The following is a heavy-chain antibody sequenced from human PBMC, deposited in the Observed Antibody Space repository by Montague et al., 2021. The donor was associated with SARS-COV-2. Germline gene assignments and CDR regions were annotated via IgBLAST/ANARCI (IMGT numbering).Heavy chain of an antibody. CDR3: ARAYCGGDCYFYWYFDL. CDR2: TYYKSKWYN. J-gene: IGHJ2*01. Sequence: CAISGDSVADNRGSSDENTHAPSRGGECVCSTYYKSKWYNDYAVSVKSRVIINPDTSNNRISLQLNSVTPEDTAVYYCARAYCGGDCYFYWYFDLWGRGTLVIVSS. D-gene: IGHD2-21*02. CDR1: GDSVADNRGS. V-gene: IGHV6-1*01.